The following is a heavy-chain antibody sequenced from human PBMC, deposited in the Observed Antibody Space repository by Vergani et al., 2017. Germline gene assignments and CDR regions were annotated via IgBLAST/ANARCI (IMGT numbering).Heavy chain of an antibody. CDR1: EFTFSNYA. CDR3: AKESGSYYCFDS. CDR2: ISGSGVSA. Sequence: EVQLLESGGGLVQPGGSLRLTCAASEFTFSNYAMNWVRQAPGKGLEWVSGISGSGVSAYYTDSVKGRFTISRDNSKNMLFLQMNNLRTEDTAIYYCAKESGSYYCFDSWGQGTLVTVSS. J-gene: IGHJ4*02. D-gene: IGHD1-26*01. V-gene: IGHV3-23*01.